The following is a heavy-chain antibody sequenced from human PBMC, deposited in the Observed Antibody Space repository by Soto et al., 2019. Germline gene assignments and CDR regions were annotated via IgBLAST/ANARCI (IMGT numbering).Heavy chain of an antibody. D-gene: IGHD6-19*01. CDR1: GGSFSGYY. CDR2: INHSGST. Sequence: PSETLSLTCAVYGGSFSGYYWSWIRQPPGKGLEWIGEINHSGSTNYNPSLKSRVTISVDTSKNQFSLKLSSVTAADTAVYYCARLSVAGTGDDYWGQGTLVTVSS. J-gene: IGHJ4*02. V-gene: IGHV4-34*01. CDR3: ARLSVAGTGDDY.